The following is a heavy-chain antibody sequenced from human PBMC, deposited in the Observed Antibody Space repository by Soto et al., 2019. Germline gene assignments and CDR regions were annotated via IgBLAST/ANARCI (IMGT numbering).Heavy chain of an antibody. CDR3: AKDEGRYTYGLRDC. Sequence: LRLSCAASRFTFSNSGMHWIRQAPGKGLEWVAVIWYDGSYKYYADSVKGRFTISRDNSRTTLYLQMNSLRAEDTAVYYCAKDEGRYTYGLRDCWGQGTLVTVSS. D-gene: IGHD5-18*01. CDR1: RFTFSNSG. J-gene: IGHJ4*02. V-gene: IGHV3-33*06. CDR2: IWYDGSYK.